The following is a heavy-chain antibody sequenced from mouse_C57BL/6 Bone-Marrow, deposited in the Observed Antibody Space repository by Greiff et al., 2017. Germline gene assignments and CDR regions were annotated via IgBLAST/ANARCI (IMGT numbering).Heavy chain of an antibody. V-gene: IGHV1-82*01. D-gene: IGHD2-2*01. CDR1: GYAFSSSW. CDR2: IYPGDGDT. CDR3: ARWLDFDV. Sequence: VQLQQSGPELVKPGASVKISCKASGYAFSSSWMNWVKQRPGKGLEWIGRIYPGDGDTNYNGKFKGKATLTADKSSSTAYMQLSSLTSEDSAVYFCARWLDFDVWGTGTTVTVSS. J-gene: IGHJ1*03.